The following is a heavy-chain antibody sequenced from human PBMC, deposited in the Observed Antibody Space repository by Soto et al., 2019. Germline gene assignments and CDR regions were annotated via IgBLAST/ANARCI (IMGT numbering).Heavy chain of an antibody. Sequence: QVQLQQWGAGLLTPSETLSLTCAVYGGSFSGYYWSWIRQPPGKGLEWMGEINHSGSTNYNPSLKSRVTISVDTSKNQFSLKLSSVTASDTAVYYCERRWGLWFGELYFDYWGQGTLVTVSS. J-gene: IGHJ4*02. D-gene: IGHD3-10*01. V-gene: IGHV4-34*01. CDR3: ERRWGLWFGELYFDY. CDR2: INHSGST. CDR1: GGSFSGYY.